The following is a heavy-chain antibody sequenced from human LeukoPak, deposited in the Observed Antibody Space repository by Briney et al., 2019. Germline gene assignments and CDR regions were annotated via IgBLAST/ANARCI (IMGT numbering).Heavy chain of an antibody. CDR2: IGSSSTFI. V-gene: IGHV3-21*01. Sequence: GGSLRLSCAASGFTFTSYTMNWVRQAPGKGLEGVSSIGSSSTFIYYADSVKGRFTISRDNAKNSLFLQMNSLRAEDTAVYYCAKAHPGFDYWGQGTLVTVSS. J-gene: IGHJ4*02. CDR3: AKAHPGFDY. CDR1: GFTFTSYT.